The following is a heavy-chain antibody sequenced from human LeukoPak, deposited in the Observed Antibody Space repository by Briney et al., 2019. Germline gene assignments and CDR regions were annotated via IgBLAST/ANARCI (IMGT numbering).Heavy chain of an antibody. D-gene: IGHD2-15*01. Sequence: GGPLTLSCAASGFTFSKHRMICPPQAPGKALEGVANIKQDGSEKYHVDPVKGRFTISRDNAKNSLYVQMNSLRAEDTAVYYCARERHWGYCSGGGCYSFDYWGQGALVTVCS. J-gene: IGHJ4*02. CDR3: ARERHWGYCSGGGCYSFDY. CDR1: GFTFSKHR. CDR2: IKQDGSEK. V-gene: IGHV3-7*03.